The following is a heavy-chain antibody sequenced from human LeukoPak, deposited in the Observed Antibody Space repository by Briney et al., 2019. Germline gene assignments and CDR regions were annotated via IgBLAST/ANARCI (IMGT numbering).Heavy chain of an antibody. J-gene: IGHJ4*02. CDR1: GFTFSSYA. D-gene: IGHD5-12*01. Sequence: PGGSLRLSCAASGFTFSSYAMSWVRQAPGKGLEWVSAISGSGGSTYYADSVKGRFTISRENAKNSFYLQMNSLRTGDTAAYYCARRGGYDSFDYWGQGTLVTVSS. CDR2: ISGSGGST. CDR3: ARRGGYDSFDY. V-gene: IGHV3-23*01.